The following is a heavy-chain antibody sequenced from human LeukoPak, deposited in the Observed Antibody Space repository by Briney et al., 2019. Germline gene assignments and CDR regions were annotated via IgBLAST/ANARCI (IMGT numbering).Heavy chain of an antibody. V-gene: IGHV2-5*01. D-gene: IGHD2-2*01. Sequence: SGPTLVNPTQTLTLICTFSGFSLSTSGVGVGWIRQPPGKALEWLALIYWNDDERYNPSLKSRLTITKDTSRNQVVLTMTDMDPVDTATYYCAHSHQTHWGQGTLVTVSS. CDR3: AHSHQTH. CDR2: IYWNDDE. CDR1: GFSLSTSGVG. J-gene: IGHJ4*02.